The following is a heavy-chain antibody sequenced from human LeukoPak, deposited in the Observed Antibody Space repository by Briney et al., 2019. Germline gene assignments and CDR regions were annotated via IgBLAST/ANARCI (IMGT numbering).Heavy chain of an antibody. J-gene: IGHJ6*03. CDR1: EFTFSSFA. CDR3: AKGSDSDSSGWPEGHYYYMDV. Sequence: GGSLGLSCAASEFTFSSFAMTWVRQASGKGLEWVSSITGSGDVTYYADSVKGRFTISRDNSNKMLFLQMNSLRGEDTAVYYCAKGSDSDSSGWPEGHYYYMDVWGKGTTVTVSS. V-gene: IGHV3-23*01. D-gene: IGHD6-19*01. CDR2: ITGSGDVT.